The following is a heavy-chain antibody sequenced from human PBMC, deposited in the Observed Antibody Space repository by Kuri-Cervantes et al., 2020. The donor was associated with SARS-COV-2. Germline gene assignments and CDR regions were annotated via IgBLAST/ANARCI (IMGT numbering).Heavy chain of an antibody. CDR2: ISGSGGST. Sequence: GESLKISCAASGFTFSSYAMSWVRQAPGKGLEWVSAISGSGGSTYYADSVKGRFTISRDNFKNTLYLQMNSLRAEDTAVYYCAKGYDFWSGYRLFDYWGQGTLVTVSS. V-gene: IGHV3-23*01. CDR3: AKGYDFWSGYRLFDY. D-gene: IGHD3-3*01. J-gene: IGHJ4*02. CDR1: GFTFSSYA.